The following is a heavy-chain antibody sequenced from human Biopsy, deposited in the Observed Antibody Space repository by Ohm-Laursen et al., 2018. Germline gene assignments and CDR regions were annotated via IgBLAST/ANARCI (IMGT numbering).Heavy chain of an antibody. CDR2: ISPNSGGT. V-gene: IGHV1-2*02. CDR3: ARDIMNRIAGLDARSDVFDV. Sequence: EATVKISCKGSGYAVNDYFLHWLRQAPGQGPEWMGWISPNSGGTNYAQKFQGRVTMTTDTSTSTVYLELRRLISDDTAVYYCARDIMNRIAGLDARSDVFDVWGQGTLVTVSS. CDR1: GYAVNDYF. D-gene: IGHD3-16*01. J-gene: IGHJ3*01.